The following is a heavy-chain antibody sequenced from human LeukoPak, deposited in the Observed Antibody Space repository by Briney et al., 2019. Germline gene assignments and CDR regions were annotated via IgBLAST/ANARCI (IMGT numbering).Heavy chain of an antibody. D-gene: IGHD3-22*01. CDR1: GFPLRTGGGG. CDR3: AHTSSGTMIVAVPQVGYFQH. CDR2: IYWHDDK. J-gene: IGHJ1*01. V-gene: IGHV2-5*01. Sequence: QSGPTLVNPPQTLTLTCTFSGFPLRTGGGGVGWIRQPPGKALEWLPLIYWHDDKRYSPSLKSRLTITKDTSKNQVVLTMTNMDPVDTATYYCAHTSSGTMIVAVPQVGYFQHWGQGTLVTVSS.